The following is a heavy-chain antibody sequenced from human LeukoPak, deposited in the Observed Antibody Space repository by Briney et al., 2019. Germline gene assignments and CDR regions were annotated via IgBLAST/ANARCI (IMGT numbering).Heavy chain of an antibody. Sequence: PGGSLRLSCGASGFTFSSYWLHWVRQPPGGGLAWVSRINTDGSATDYADSVKGRFTISRDNAKNTVYLQMDTLSGEDTAVYYCVRADYDSSGYHFDNWGQGILVTVSS. V-gene: IGHV3-74*01. J-gene: IGHJ4*02. CDR3: VRADYDSSGYHFDN. CDR1: GFTFSSYW. D-gene: IGHD3-22*01. CDR2: INTDGSAT.